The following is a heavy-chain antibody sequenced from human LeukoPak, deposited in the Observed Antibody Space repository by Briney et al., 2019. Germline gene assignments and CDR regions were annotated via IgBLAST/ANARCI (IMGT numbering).Heavy chain of an antibody. CDR2: INHSGSP. Sequence: SETLSLTCAVYGGSFSGYYWSWVRQPPGRGLEWIAEINHSGSPNYNPSLKSRVTISVDTSKNQFSLKLSSVTAADTAVYYCARGFKVRRIVVVAYYYYYGMDVWGQGTTVTVSS. CDR3: ARGFKVRRIVVVAYYYYYGMDV. V-gene: IGHV4-34*01. CDR1: GGSFSGYY. D-gene: IGHD2-21*01. J-gene: IGHJ6*02.